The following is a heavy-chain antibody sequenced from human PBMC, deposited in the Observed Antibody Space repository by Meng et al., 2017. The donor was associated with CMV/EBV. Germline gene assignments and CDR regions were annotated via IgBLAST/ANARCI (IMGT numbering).Heavy chain of an antibody. CDR2: IYYSGST. CDR3: ARDYVPAASTDAFDI. Sequence: ESLQISCTVSGGSISSSSYYWGWIRQPPGKGLEWIGSIYYSGSTYYNPSLKSRVTISVDTSKNQFSLKLSSVTAADTAVYYCARDYVPAASTDAFDIWGQGTMVTVSS. V-gene: IGHV4-39*07. CDR1: GGSISSSSYY. J-gene: IGHJ3*02. D-gene: IGHD2-2*01.